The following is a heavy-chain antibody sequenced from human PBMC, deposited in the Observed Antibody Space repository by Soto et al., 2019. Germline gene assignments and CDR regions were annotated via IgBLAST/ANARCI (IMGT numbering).Heavy chain of an antibody. CDR1: GFTFSSYA. V-gene: IGHV3-30-3*01. D-gene: IGHD5-12*01. J-gene: IGHJ6*02. CDR3: ARDKEDIVATIRRVYYYGMDV. CDR2: ISYDGSNK. Sequence: QVQLVESGGGVVQPGRSLRLSCAASGFTFSSYAMHWVRQAPGKGLEWVAVISYDGSNKYYADSVKGRFTISRDNSKNMLYLQMNSLRAEDTAVYYCARDKEDIVATIRRVYYYGMDVWGQGTTVTVSS.